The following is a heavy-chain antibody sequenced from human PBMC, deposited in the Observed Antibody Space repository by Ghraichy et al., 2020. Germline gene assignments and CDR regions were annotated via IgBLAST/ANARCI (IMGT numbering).Heavy chain of an antibody. V-gene: IGHV4-39*01. CDR1: GGSISSSSYY. CDR2: IYYSGST. D-gene: IGHD2-2*01. J-gene: IGHJ6*02. CDR3: ASRYQLLWTAQTDLVINNYGMDV. Sequence: SETLSLTCTVSGGSISSSSYYWGWIRQPPGKGLEWIGSIYYSGSTYYNPSLKSRVTISVDTSKNQFSLKLSSVTAADTAVYYCASRYQLLWTAQTDLVINNYGMDVWGQGTTVTVSS.